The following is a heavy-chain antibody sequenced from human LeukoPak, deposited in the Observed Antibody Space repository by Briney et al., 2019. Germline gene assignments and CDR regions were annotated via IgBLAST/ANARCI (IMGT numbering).Heavy chain of an antibody. CDR3: ARGGSGYLRGDFDY. J-gene: IGHJ4*02. CDR2: IYYSGST. CDR1: GGSISSYY. Sequence: KPSEILSLTCTVSGGSISSYYWSWIRQPPGKGLEWIGYIYYSGSTNYNPSLKSRVTISVDTSKNQFSLKLSSVTAEDTAVYYCARGGSGYLRGDFDYWGQGTLVTVSS. D-gene: IGHD3-22*01. V-gene: IGHV4-59*01.